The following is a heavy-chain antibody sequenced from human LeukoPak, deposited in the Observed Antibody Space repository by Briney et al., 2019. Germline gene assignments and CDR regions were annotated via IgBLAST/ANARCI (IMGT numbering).Heavy chain of an antibody. V-gene: IGHV1-69*05. Sequence: SVKVSCKASGGTFSSYAISWVRQAPGQGLEWMGGIIPIFGTANYAQKFQGRVTITTDESTSTAYMELSSLRSENTAVYYCARDNYAGANWFDPWGQGTLVTVSS. D-gene: IGHD1-7*01. CDR2: IIPIFGTA. CDR1: GGTFSSYA. J-gene: IGHJ5*02. CDR3: ARDNYAGANWFDP.